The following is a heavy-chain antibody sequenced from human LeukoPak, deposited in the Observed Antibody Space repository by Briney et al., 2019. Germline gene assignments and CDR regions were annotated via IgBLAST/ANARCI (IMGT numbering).Heavy chain of an antibody. CDR3: AGSPVVAATNWFDP. CDR2: IYYGGST. CDR1: GGSISSGDYC. V-gene: IGHV4-30-4*01. J-gene: IGHJ5*02. Sequence: PSQTLSLTCTVSGGSISSGDYCWSWIRQPPGKGLEWIGYIYYGGSTYYTPSLKSRVTISVDTSKNQFSLRLTSVTAADTAVYYCAGSPVVAATNWFDPWGQGTLVTVSS. D-gene: IGHD2-15*01.